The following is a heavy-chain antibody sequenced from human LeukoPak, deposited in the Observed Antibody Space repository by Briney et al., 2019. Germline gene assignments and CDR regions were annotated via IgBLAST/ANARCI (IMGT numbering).Heavy chain of an antibody. CDR2: IIPIFGTA. Sequence: SVKVSCKASGGTFSSYAISWVRQAAGQGLEWMGGIIPIFGTANYAQKFQGRVTMTTDTSTSTAYMELRSLRSDDTAVYYCASISYGDYSFDYWGQGTLVTVSS. D-gene: IGHD4-17*01. CDR1: GGTFSSYA. J-gene: IGHJ4*02. CDR3: ASISYGDYSFDY. V-gene: IGHV1-69*05.